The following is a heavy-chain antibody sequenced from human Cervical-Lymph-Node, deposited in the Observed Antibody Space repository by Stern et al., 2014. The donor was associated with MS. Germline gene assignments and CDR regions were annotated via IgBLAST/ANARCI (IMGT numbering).Heavy chain of an antibody. J-gene: IGHJ4*02. Sequence: QVQLVESGAEVKKPGASVNVSCKTSGYTFTYYAISWIRQAPGQGLEWVGWISPYKGNTNFVKKLQGRVAMTTDTSTSTAYMELRSLRSDDTAVYYCARDDDYTRRAIDYWGQGTLVTVSS. D-gene: IGHD4-11*01. V-gene: IGHV1-18*01. CDR1: GYTFTYYA. CDR2: ISPYKGNT. CDR3: ARDDDYTRRAIDY.